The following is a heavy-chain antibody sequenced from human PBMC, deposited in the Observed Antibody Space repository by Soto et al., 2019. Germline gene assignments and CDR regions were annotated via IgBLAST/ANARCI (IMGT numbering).Heavy chain of an antibody. Sequence: QLQLQESGPGLVKPSETLSLTCTVSGGSISSRSFYWGWIRQPPGMGLEWIGGIHYSGSTDYDPSLKSLLRISVDTSKTQFSLRLSPVTAADTAVYYCASRSSYCRHTTCYEDYFDYRGQGILVTVSS. CDR3: ASRSSYCRHTTCYEDYFDY. J-gene: IGHJ4*02. V-gene: IGHV4-39*01. CDR2: IHYSGST. CDR1: GGSISSRSFY. D-gene: IGHD2-2*01.